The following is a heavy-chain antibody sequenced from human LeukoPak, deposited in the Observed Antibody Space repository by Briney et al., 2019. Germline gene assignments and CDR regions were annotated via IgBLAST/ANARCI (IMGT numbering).Heavy chain of an antibody. CDR3: AKAQGYCSSTSCFWPQLGAFDI. CDR1: GFTVSSYA. CDR2: ISGSGGST. Sequence: GGSLRLSCAASGFTVSSYAMSWVRQAPGKGLEWVSAISGSGGSTYYADSVKGRFTISRDNSKNTLYLQMNSLRAEDTAVYYCAKAQGYCSSTSCFWPQLGAFDIWGQGTMVTVSS. V-gene: IGHV3-23*01. J-gene: IGHJ3*02. D-gene: IGHD2-2*01.